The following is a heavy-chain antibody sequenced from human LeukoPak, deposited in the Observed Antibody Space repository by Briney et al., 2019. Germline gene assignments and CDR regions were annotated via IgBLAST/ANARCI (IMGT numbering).Heavy chain of an antibody. Sequence: ASVKVSCKASGYTFTSYYMHWVRQAPGQGLEWMGIINPSGGSTSYAQKFQGRVTMTRDTSTSTAYMELSSLRSEDTAVYYCARGRGRGSLIVVVNAFDIWGQGTMVTISS. CDR1: GYTFTSYY. D-gene: IGHD3-22*01. CDR2: INPSGGST. J-gene: IGHJ3*02. V-gene: IGHV1-46*01. CDR3: ARGRGRGSLIVVVNAFDI.